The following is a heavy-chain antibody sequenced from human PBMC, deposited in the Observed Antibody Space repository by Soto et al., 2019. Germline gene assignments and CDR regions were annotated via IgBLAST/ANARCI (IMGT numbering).Heavy chain of an antibody. V-gene: IGHV1-69*13. Sequence: SVKVSCKASGGTFSSYAISWVRQAPGQGLEWMGGIIPIFGTANYARKFQGRVTITADESTSTAYMELSSLRSEDTAVYYCGWGVRELLGLGGMDVWGQGTTVTVSS. CDR2: IIPIFGTA. D-gene: IGHD1-7*01. CDR1: GGTFSSYA. CDR3: GWGVRELLGLGGMDV. J-gene: IGHJ6*02.